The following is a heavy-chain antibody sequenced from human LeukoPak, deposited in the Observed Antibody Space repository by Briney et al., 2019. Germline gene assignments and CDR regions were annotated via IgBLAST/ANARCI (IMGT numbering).Heavy chain of an antibody. CDR2: INPNSGGT. D-gene: IGHD3-22*01. V-gene: IGHV1-2*02. CDR1: GHTFTGYY. J-gene: IGHJ6*02. Sequence: ASVKVSCKASGHTFTGYYMHWVRQAPGQGLEWMGWINPNSGGTNYAQKFQGRVTMTRDTSISTAYMELSRLRSDDTAVYYCARDKEVVVDYGMDVWGQGTTVTVSS. CDR3: ARDKEVVVDYGMDV.